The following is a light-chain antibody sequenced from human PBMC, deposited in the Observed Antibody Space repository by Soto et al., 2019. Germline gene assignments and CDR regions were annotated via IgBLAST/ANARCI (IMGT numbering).Light chain of an antibody. Sequence: AIQKTQSPSSLSASVGDRVTITCRASQGIGNDLGWYQQKSGKAPKLLIYAASNLQGGVPSRFSGSGSGTDFTLTISGLQPEDVATYYCLQDHSYPLTFGGGTKVEI. V-gene: IGKV1-6*01. J-gene: IGKJ4*01. CDR1: QGIGND. CDR2: AAS. CDR3: LQDHSYPLT.